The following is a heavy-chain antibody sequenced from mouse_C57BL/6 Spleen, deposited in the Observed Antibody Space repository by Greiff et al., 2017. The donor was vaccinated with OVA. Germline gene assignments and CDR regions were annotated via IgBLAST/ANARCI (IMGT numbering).Heavy chain of an antibody. J-gene: IGHJ1*03. D-gene: IGHD1-1*01. CDR2: INPNNGGT. CDR1: GYTFTDYN. V-gene: IGHV1-18*01. CDR3: ARYYGSSYRWYFDV. Sequence: EVQLQQSGPELVKPGASVKIPCKASGYTFTDYNMDWVKQSHGKSLEWIGDINPNNGGTIYNQKFKGKATLTVDKSSSTAYMELRSLTSEDTAVYDCARYYGSSYRWYFDVWGTGTTVTVAS.